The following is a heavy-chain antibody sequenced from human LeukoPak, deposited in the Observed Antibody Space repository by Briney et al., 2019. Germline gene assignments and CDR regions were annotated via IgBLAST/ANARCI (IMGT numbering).Heavy chain of an antibody. CDR2: SYIRGST. J-gene: IGHJ5*02. D-gene: IGHD3-10*01. V-gene: IGHV4-61*02. Sequence: KPSETLSLTCTVSGGSISSGSYYWSWIRQPDWKGLEWIGRSYIRGSTDYNPSLKSRVTISVDTSKNQFSLKLNSVTAADTAVYYCARIGYGSGSPTNLWGQGTLVTVSS. CDR3: ARIGYGSGSPTNL. CDR1: GGSISSGSYY.